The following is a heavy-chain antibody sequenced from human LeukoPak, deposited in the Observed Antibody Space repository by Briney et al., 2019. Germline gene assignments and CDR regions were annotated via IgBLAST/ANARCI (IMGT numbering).Heavy chain of an antibody. CDR3: ARGALITKLPGKEGY. CDR1: GYTFTGYY. Sequence: ASVKVSCKASGYTFTGYYMHWVRQAPGQGLEWMGWINPNSGGTNYAQKFQGRVTMTRDTSISTAYMELSRLRSGDTAVYYCARGALITKLPGKEGYWGQGTLVTVSS. D-gene: IGHD3-22*01. CDR2: INPNSGGT. J-gene: IGHJ4*02. V-gene: IGHV1-2*02.